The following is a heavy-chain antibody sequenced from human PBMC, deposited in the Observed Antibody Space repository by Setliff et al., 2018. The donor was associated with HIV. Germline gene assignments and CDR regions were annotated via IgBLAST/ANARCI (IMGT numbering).Heavy chain of an antibody. CDR1: GFTFDDFG. CDR2: INWNGGST. J-gene: IGHJ6*04. CDR3: ARDIPFGDLLMLQAYMDV. V-gene: IGHV3-20*04. D-gene: IGHD3-10*01. Sequence: PGGSLRLSCAASGFTFDDFGMSWVRQGPGKGLEWVSSINWNGGSTGYADSVRGRFTISRDNAKNSLYLQMSSLRAEDTALYYCARDIPFGDLLMLQAYMDVWGKGTTVTVSS.